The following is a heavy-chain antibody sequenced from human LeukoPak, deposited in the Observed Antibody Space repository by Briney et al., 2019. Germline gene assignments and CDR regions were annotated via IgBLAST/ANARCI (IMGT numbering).Heavy chain of an antibody. Sequence: GASVKVSCKASGYTFTDYYIHWVRQAPGQGLEWMGWINPNSGGTNYAQKFQGRVAMTRDTSITTAYMDLSRLRSDDTAVYYCARDYYGSGAPDYWGQGTLVTASS. V-gene: IGHV1-2*02. D-gene: IGHD3-10*01. CDR3: ARDYYGSGAPDY. CDR1: GYTFTDYY. CDR2: INPNSGGT. J-gene: IGHJ4*02.